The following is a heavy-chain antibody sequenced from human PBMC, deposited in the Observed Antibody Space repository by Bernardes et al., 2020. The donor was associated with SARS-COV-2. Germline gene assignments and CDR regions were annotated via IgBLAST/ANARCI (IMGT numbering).Heavy chain of an antibody. D-gene: IGHD1-26*01. J-gene: IGHJ1*01. Sequence: SVTVSCKASGFTFTSSAVQWVRQARGQRLEWIGWIVVGSGNTNYAQKFQERVTITRDMSTSTAYMELSSLRSEDTAVYYCAADLNLSGSYLGTYFQHWGQGTLVTVSS. CDR3: AADLNLSGSYLGTYFQH. CDR1: GFTFTSSA. V-gene: IGHV1-58*01. CDR2: IVVGSGNT.